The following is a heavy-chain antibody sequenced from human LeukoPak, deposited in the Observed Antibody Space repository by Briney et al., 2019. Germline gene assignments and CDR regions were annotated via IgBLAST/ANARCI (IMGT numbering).Heavy chain of an antibody. V-gene: IGHV1-2*02. CDR3: ARESEGPDYGDYDYYYYYMDV. J-gene: IGHJ6*03. CDR2: INPNSGGT. Sequence: PEASVKVSCKASGYTFTGYYMHWVRQAPGQGLEWMGWINPNSGGTNYAQKFQGRVTMTRDTSISTAYMELSRLRSDDTAVYYCARESEGPDYGDYDYYYYYMDVWGKGTTVTVSS. CDR1: GYTFTGYY. D-gene: IGHD4-17*01.